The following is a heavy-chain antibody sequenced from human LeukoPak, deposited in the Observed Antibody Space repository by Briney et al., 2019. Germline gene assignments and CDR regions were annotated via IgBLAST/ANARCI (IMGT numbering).Heavy chain of an antibody. CDR1: GGSISSSSYY. D-gene: IGHD2-2*01. CDR3: ARILYCSSTSCALDWFDP. V-gene: IGHV4-39*01. J-gene: IGHJ5*02. CDR2: IYYSGST. Sequence: SETLSLTCTVSGGSISSSSYYWGWIRQPPGKDLEWIGSIYYSGSTYYNPSLKSRVTISLDTSKNQFSLKLSSVTAADTAVYYCARILYCSSTSCALDWFDPWGQGTLVTVSS.